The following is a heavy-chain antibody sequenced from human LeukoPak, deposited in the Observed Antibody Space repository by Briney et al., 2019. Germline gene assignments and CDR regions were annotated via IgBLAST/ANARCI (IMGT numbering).Heavy chain of an antibody. J-gene: IGHJ4*02. CDR1: RFTFSSYA. V-gene: IGHV3-23*01. CDR2: ISGSGGST. Sequence: GGSLRLSCAASRFTFSSYAMSWVRQAPGKGLEWVSAISGSGGSTYYADSVKGRFTISRDNSKNTLYLQMNSLRAEDTAVYYCAKAPLLWFGESRFDYWGQGTLVTVSS. D-gene: IGHD3-10*01. CDR3: AKAPLLWFGESRFDY.